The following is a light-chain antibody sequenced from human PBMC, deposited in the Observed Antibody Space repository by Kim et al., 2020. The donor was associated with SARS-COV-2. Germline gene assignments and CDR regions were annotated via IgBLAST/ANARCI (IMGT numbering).Light chain of an antibody. CDR2: CAS. J-gene: IGKJ1*01. V-gene: IGKV3-15*01. CDR3: QQYDDWPPWT. Sequence: SPGKRATLSCRASQSVGSNVAWYQQKPGQAPRLLIYCASTRATDIPARFSGSGSGTEFTLTISSLQSEDLADYFCQQYDDWPPWTFGQGTKVDIK. CDR1: QSVGSN.